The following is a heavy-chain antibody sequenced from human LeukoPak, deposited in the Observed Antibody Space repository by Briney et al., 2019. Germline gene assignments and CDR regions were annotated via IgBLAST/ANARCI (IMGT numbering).Heavy chain of an antibody. D-gene: IGHD1-1*01. CDR3: ARGLDDY. Sequence: SETLSLTCTVSGGSISSYYWSWIRQPPGKGLEWIGYIYYSGSTYYNPSLKSRVTISLDTSKNQFSLRLNSMTAADTAVYYCARGLDDYWGQGTLVTVSS. CDR1: GGSISSYY. J-gene: IGHJ4*02. V-gene: IGHV4-59*12. CDR2: IYYSGST.